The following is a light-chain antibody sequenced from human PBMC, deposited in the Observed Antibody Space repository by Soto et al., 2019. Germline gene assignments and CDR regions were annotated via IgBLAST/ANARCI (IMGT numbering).Light chain of an antibody. J-gene: IGKJ1*01. Sequence: EIVLTQSPGTLSLSPGERATLSCRASQSVSSSVLAWYQQKPGQAPRLLIYGASSRPTGIPDRFSGSGSGTDVTLTISRLEPEDFAVDYFQQYGSSPWTVGQGTKVELK. CDR2: GAS. CDR3: QQYGSSPWT. V-gene: IGKV3-20*01. CDR1: QSVSSSV.